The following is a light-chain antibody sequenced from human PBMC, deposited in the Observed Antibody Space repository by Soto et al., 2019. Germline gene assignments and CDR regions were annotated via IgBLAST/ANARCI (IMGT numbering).Light chain of an antibody. J-gene: IGLJ2*01. Sequence: QSALTQPPSASGSTRQSVTISCTGTSSDVGGYNYVSWYQHHPGKAPKRMISEVSKRPSGVPDRFSGSKSGNTASLTVSGLQAEDEAHYYCSSYAGSNRVVFGGGTKVTVL. V-gene: IGLV2-8*01. CDR1: SSDVGGYNY. CDR2: EVS. CDR3: SSYAGSNRVV.